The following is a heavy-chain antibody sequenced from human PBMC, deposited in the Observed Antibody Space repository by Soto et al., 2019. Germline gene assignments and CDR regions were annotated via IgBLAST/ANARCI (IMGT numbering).Heavy chain of an antibody. CDR3: ARGDTMIVVSLPYYGMDV. CDR1: GYTFTSYA. CDR2: INDGNVNT. D-gene: IGHD3-22*01. V-gene: IGHV1-3*01. J-gene: IGHJ6*02. Sequence: QVQLVQSGAEVKKPGASVKVSCKASGYTFTSYAMHWVRQAPGQRLEWMGWINDGNVNTKYSQKFQGRVNITRDTSASTAYMEPSSLRSSDTAVYYCARGDTMIVVSLPYYGMDVWGQGTTVTVSS.